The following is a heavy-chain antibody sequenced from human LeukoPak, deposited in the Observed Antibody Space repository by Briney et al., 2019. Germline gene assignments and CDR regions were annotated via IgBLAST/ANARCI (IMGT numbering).Heavy chain of an antibody. CDR1: GFTFSSYA. CDR3: AKTPYSGSYYACLDY. J-gene: IGHJ4*02. Sequence: PGGSLRLSCAASGFTFSSYAMHWVRQAPGKGLEWVAVISYDGSNKYYADSVKGRFSISRDNSKNTLHLQMNSLRAEDTAVYYCAKTPYSGSYYACLDYWGQGTLVTVSS. V-gene: IGHV3-30-3*01. D-gene: IGHD1-26*01. CDR2: ISYDGSNK.